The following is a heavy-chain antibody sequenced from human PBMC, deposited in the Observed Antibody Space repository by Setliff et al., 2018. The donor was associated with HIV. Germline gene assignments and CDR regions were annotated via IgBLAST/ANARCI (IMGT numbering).Heavy chain of an antibody. D-gene: IGHD1-26*01. CDR2: IYYTGST. J-gene: IGHJ3*02. Sequence: SETLSLTCTVSGGSISSGGYYWSWIRQLPGKGLEWIGYIYYTGSTYYNPSLKSRVTISLDRSKNQFSLNLDSVTAADTAVYYCARSSGSYWMNAFDIWGHGTMVTVSS. CDR3: ARSSGSYWMNAFDI. CDR1: GGSISSGGYY. V-gene: IGHV4-31*03.